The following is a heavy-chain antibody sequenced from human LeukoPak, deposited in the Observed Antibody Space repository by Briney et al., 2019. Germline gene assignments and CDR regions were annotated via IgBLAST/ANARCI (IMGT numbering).Heavy chain of an antibody. CDR3: ALALSGSFDWLTPAPHFDY. CDR1: GGSISSGSYY. J-gene: IGHJ4*02. D-gene: IGHD3-9*01. Sequence: SETLSLTCTVSGGSISSGSYYWTWIRQPPGKGLEWIGYIYYSGSTNYNPSLKSRVTISVDTSKNQFSLKLSSVTAADTAVYYCALALSGSFDWLTPAPHFDYWGRGTLVTVSS. CDR2: IYYSGST. V-gene: IGHV4-61*01.